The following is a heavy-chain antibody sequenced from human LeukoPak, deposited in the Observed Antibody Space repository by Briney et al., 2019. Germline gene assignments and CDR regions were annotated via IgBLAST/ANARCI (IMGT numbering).Heavy chain of an antibody. CDR1: GYTFTSYG. J-gene: IGHJ6*02. D-gene: IGHD3-10*01. Sequence: GASVKVSCKASGYTFTSYGISWVRQAPGQGLEWMGRIIPILGIANYAQKFQGRVTITADKSTSTAYMELSSLRSEDTAVYYCARTMVRGVTYYYYGMDVWGQGTTVTVSS. V-gene: IGHV1-69*04. CDR3: ARTMVRGVTYYYYGMDV. CDR2: IIPILGIA.